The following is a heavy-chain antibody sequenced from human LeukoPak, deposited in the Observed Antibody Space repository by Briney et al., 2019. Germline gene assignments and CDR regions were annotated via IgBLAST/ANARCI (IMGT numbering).Heavy chain of an antibody. V-gene: IGHV1-18*01. Sequence: ASVKVSCKASGYTFTSYGISWVRQAPGQGLEWMGWISAYNGNTNYAQKLQGRVTMTTDTSTSTAHMELRSLRSDDTAVYYCARDFYGDYFGYWGQGTLVTVSS. CDR3: ARDFYGDYFGY. J-gene: IGHJ4*02. CDR1: GYTFTSYG. CDR2: ISAYNGNT. D-gene: IGHD4-17*01.